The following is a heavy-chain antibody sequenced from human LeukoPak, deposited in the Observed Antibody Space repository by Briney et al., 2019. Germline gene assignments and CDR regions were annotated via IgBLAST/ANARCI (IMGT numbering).Heavy chain of an antibody. CDR3: AKPMADFWSGYSRVGFDP. V-gene: IGHV3-30*02. CDR2: IWYDGSNK. D-gene: IGHD3-3*01. J-gene: IGHJ5*02. Sequence: SGGSLRLSCAASGFTFSSYGMHWVRQAPGKGLEWVAVIWYDGSNKYYADSVKGRFTISRDNSKNTLYLQMNSLRAEDTAVYYCAKPMADFWSGYSRVGFDPWGQGTLVTVSS. CDR1: GFTFSSYG.